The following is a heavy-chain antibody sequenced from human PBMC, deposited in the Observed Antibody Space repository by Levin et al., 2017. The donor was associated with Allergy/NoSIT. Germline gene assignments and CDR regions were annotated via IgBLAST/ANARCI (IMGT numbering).Heavy chain of an antibody. CDR3: AKEEQDCGYSYGYCYYYYYYMDV. J-gene: IGHJ6*03. CDR2: ISGSGGST. D-gene: IGHD5-18*01. CDR1: GFTFSSYA. V-gene: IGHV3-23*01. Sequence: GESLKISCAASGFTFSSYAMSWVRQAPGKGLEWVSAISGSGGSTYYADSVKGRFTISRDNSKNTLYLQMNSLRAEDTAVYYCAKEEQDCGYSYGYCYYYYYYMDVWGKGTTVTVSS.